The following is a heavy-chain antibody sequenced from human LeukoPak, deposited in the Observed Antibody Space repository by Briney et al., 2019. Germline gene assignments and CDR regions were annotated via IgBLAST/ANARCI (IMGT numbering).Heavy chain of an antibody. D-gene: IGHD2-15*01. J-gene: IGHJ5*02. CDR2: IYYSGST. CDR1: GGSISSYY. CDR3: ASWVAWFDP. V-gene: IGHV4-59*01. Sequence: PSETLSLTCTVSGGSISSYYWSWIRQPPGKGLEWIGYIYYSGSTNYNPSLKSRVTISVDTSKNQFSLKLSSVTAADTAVYYCASWVAWFDPWGQGTLVTVSS.